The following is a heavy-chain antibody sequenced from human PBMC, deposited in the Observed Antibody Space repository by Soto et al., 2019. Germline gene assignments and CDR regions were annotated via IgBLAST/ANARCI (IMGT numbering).Heavy chain of an antibody. CDR1: GGSIRNYY. CDR3: ARDHPHSYGVYYFDY. D-gene: IGHD5-18*01. J-gene: IGHJ4*02. Sequence: SETLSLTCAVSGGSIRNYYWSWIRQPPGKGLEWIGYVYSSGSTHYNPSLQSRVTISADTSKNQVSLKVNSVTAADTAVYHCARDHPHSYGVYYFDYWGQGTPVTVS. CDR2: VYSSGST. V-gene: IGHV4-59*01.